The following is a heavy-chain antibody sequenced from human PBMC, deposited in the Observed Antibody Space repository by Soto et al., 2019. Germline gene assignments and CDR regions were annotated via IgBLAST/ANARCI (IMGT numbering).Heavy chain of an antibody. J-gene: IGHJ6*02. CDR1: GGSFSGYY. Sequence: SETLSLTCAVYGGSFSGYYWSWFRQPPGKGLEWIGEINHSGSTNYNPSLKSRVTISVDTSKNQFSLKLSSVTAADTAVYYCARGYDFWSGNYGMDVRGQGTTVTVSS. CDR3: ARGYDFWSGNYGMDV. D-gene: IGHD3-3*01. CDR2: INHSGST. V-gene: IGHV4-34*01.